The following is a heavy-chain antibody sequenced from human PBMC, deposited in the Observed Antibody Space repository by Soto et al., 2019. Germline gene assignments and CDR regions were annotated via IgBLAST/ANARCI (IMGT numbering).Heavy chain of an antibody. V-gene: IGHV4-34*01. J-gene: IGHJ4*02. D-gene: IGHD2-15*01. Sequence: SETLSLTCAVYGGSFSGYYWSWIRQPPGKGLEWIGEINHSGSTNYNPSLKSRVTTSVDTSKNQFSLKLSSVTAADTAVYYCARGQADQRRDIVVVVAATHKTPFDYRGQGTLVTLSS. CDR1: GGSFSGYY. CDR3: ARGQADQRRDIVVVVAATHKTPFDY. CDR2: INHSGST.